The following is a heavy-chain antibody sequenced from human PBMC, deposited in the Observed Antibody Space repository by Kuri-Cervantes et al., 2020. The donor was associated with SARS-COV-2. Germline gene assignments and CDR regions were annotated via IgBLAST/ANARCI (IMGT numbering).Heavy chain of an antibody. CDR1: GGTFSNYT. J-gene: IGHJ4*02. D-gene: IGHD3/OR15-3a*01. V-gene: IGHV1-69*02. CDR3: ARGNFWTGYYFFFDY. CDR2: IIPLLGIP. Sequence: SVKVSCKASGGTFSNYTINWVRQAPGQGLEWMGRIIPLLGIPNYAQKFQGRVTITADKSTTTTYMELSSLRSEDTALYFCARGNFWTGYYFFFDYWGQGAQVTVSS.